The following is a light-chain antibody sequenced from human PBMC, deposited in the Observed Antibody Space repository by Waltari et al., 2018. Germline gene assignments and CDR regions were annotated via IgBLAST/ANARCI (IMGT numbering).Light chain of an antibody. Sequence: DIQMTQSPSSLSASVGDRVTITCRASQTINTYLNWYQQKPGNAPKLLIYAASNLHSGVPSRFSGSGSGTAFTLTISSLQPEDFVTYYCQQNYSNIIAFGQGTRLDFK. CDR2: AAS. CDR1: QTINTY. J-gene: IGKJ5*01. V-gene: IGKV1-39*01. CDR3: QQNYSNIIA.